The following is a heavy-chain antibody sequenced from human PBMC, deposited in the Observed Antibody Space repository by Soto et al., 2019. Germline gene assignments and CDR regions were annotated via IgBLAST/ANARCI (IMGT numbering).Heavy chain of an antibody. V-gene: IGHV3-64*04. CDR1: GFTFSEYS. CDR3: ARGLKIRHDAFDL. CDR2: ISSDGDIT. J-gene: IGHJ3*01. Sequence: LRLSCSASGFTFSEYSMHWVRQAPGKGLQYVSTISSDGDITYYADYVKGRFTISRDNSKNTLYLQMDSLRAEDTAVYFCARGLKIRHDAFDLWGPGTMVTVSS. D-gene: IGHD3-22*01.